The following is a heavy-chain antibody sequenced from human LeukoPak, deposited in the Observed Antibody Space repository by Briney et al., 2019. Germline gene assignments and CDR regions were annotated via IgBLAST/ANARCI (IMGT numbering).Heavy chain of an antibody. V-gene: IGHV1-69*13. Sequence: ASVKVSCKASGGTFSRYAISWVRQAPGQGLEWMGGIIPIFGTANYAQKFQGRATITADESTSTAYMELSSLRSEDTAVYYCASLLRSSGYWGQGTLVTVSS. J-gene: IGHJ4*02. CDR1: GGTFSRYA. CDR3: ASLLRSSGY. D-gene: IGHD3-3*01. CDR2: IIPIFGTA.